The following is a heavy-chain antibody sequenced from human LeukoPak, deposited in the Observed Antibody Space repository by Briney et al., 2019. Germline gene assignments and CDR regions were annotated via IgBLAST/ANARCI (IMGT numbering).Heavy chain of an antibody. CDR2: IIPIFGTA. D-gene: IGHD6-25*01. CDR3: ARRSHGSGKAFDI. V-gene: IGHV1-69*13. J-gene: IGHJ3*02. Sequence: ASVKVSCKASGGTLSSYAISWVRQAPGQGLEWMGGIIPIFGTANYAQKFQGRVTITADESTSTAYMELSSLRSEDTAVYYCARRSHGSGKAFDIWGQGTMVTVSS. CDR1: GGTLSSYA.